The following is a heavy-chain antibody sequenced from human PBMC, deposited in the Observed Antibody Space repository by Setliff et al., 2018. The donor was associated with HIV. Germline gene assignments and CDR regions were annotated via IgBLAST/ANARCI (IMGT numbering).Heavy chain of an antibody. CDR2: IYYSGST. D-gene: IGHD3-16*02. V-gene: IGHV4-31*03. CDR1: GGSISSGGYY. J-gene: IGHJ4*02. Sequence: SETLSLTCTVSGGSISSGGYYWSWIRQHPGKGLEWIGYIYYSGSTYYNPSLKSRVTISVDTSKNQFSLKLSSVTAADTAVYYCARVPPLKAFGGVISLYYVDYWGQGTLVTVSS. CDR3: ARVPPLKAFGGVISLYYVDY.